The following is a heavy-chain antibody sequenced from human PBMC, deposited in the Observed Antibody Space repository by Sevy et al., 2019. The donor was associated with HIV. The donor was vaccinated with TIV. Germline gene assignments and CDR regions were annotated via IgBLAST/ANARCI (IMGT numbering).Heavy chain of an antibody. Sequence: GGSLRLSCAASGFTFGKYSMSWIRQTPGKGLEWVSTFSFGCGEINYADSVKGRFTISRDDSRNTFYLQMNSLRAEDTAIYYCAREGCTKPRDYWGQGTVVTVSS. J-gene: IGHJ4*02. D-gene: IGHD2-8*01. CDR3: AREGCTKPRDY. V-gene: IGHV3-23*01. CDR1: GFTFGKYS. CDR2: FSFGCGEI.